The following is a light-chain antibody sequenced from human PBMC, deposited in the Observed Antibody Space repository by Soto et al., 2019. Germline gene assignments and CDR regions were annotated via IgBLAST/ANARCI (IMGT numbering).Light chain of an antibody. J-gene: IGLJ1*01. Sequence: QSVLTQPRSVSGSPGQSVTISCSGTSSDVGGYNYVSWYQQHPGKAPKLMIYDVSKRPSGVPDRFSGSKSGNTASLTISGLQAEDEADYYCFSFTTDWTHVFGTGTKVTVL. CDR3: FSFTTDWTHV. CDR2: DVS. V-gene: IGLV2-11*01. CDR1: SSDVGGYNY.